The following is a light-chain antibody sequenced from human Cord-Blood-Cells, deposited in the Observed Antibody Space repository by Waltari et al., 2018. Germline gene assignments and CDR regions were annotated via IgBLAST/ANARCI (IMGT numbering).Light chain of an antibody. Sequence: DIQMTQPPSSLSASVGERVTITCRASQSISSYLNWYQQKRGKAPKLLIYAASSLQSGVPSRFSGSGSGTEFTITISSLQSEDFATYYCQQSYSTPFTFGPGTKVDIK. V-gene: IGKV1-39*01. CDR2: AAS. CDR3: QQSYSTPFT. CDR1: QSISSY. J-gene: IGKJ3*01.